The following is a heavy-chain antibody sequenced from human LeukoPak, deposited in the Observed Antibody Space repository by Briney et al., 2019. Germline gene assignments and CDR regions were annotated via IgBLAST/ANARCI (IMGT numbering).Heavy chain of an antibody. CDR3: ATYPENPYYGSGSDYAYDP. J-gene: IGHJ5*02. D-gene: IGHD3-10*01. Sequence: ASVKVSCKASGGTFNSYAISWVRQAPGKGLEWMGGFDPEDGETIYAQKFQGRVTMTEDTSTDTAYMELSSLRSEDTAVYYCATYPENPYYGSGSDYAYDPWGQGTLVTVSS. CDR1: GGTFNSYA. V-gene: IGHV1-24*01. CDR2: FDPEDGET.